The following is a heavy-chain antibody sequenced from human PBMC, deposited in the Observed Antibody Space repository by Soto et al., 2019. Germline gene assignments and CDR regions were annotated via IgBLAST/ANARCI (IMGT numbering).Heavy chain of an antibody. J-gene: IGHJ5*02. V-gene: IGHV1-8*01. CDR1: GYTFTSSD. CDR3: ARGSSSHNWFDP. CDR2: MSPNSGNT. D-gene: IGHD6-13*01. Sequence: QVQLVQSGAEVKKPGASVKVSCKASGYTFTSSDINWVRQATGQGLEWMGWMSPNSGNTGYAQKFQGRVTMTRNTSISTAYMELSSLRSEDTAVYYCARGSSSHNWFDPWGQGTLVPVSS.